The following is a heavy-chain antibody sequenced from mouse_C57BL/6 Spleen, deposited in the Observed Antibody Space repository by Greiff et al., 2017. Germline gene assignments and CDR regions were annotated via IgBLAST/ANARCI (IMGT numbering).Heavy chain of an antibody. CDR3: ARPSYETLYYYAMDY. J-gene: IGHJ4*01. Sequence: EVQLQQSGPELVKPGASVKISCKASGYTFTDYYMNWVKQSPGKSLEWIGDINPNNGGTSYNQKFKGKATLTVDKSSSTAYMELRSLTSEDAAVYYCARPSYETLYYYAMDYWGQGTSVTVSS. D-gene: IGHD1-1*01. V-gene: IGHV1-26*01. CDR2: INPNNGGT. CDR1: GYTFTDYY.